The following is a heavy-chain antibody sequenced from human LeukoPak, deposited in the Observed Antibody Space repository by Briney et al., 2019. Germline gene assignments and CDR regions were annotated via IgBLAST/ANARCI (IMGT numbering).Heavy chain of an antibody. CDR2: ISGSGGST. J-gene: IGHJ4*02. CDR3: AKPSSSWYGYFDY. D-gene: IGHD6-13*01. Sequence: PGGSLGLSCAASGFTFSSYAMSWVRQAPGKGLEWVSAISGSGGSTYYADSVKGRFTISRDNSKNTLYLQMNSLRAEDTAVYYCAKPSSSWYGYFDYWGQGTLVTVSS. V-gene: IGHV3-23*01. CDR1: GFTFSSYA.